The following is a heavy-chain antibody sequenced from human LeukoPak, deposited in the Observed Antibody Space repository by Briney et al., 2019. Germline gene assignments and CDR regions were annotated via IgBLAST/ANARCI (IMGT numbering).Heavy chain of an antibody. CDR1: GFTFSGYP. J-gene: IGHJ4*02. V-gene: IGHV3-30-3*01. Sequence: GGSLRLSCAASGFTFSGYPMHWVRQAPGKGLEWVAVISYDGSKKYYADSVKGRFTISGDNSKNTLYLQMNSLRDEDTAVYYCARESYYFDYWGQGTLVTVSS. CDR3: ARESYYFDY. CDR2: ISYDGSKK.